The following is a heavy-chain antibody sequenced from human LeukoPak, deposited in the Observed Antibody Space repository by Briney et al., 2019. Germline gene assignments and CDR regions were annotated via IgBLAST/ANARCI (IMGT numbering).Heavy chain of an antibody. CDR1: GYSISSGYY. J-gene: IGHJ5*02. CDR2: IYHSGST. V-gene: IGHV4-38-2*02. Sequence: SEXLSLTCTVSGYSISSGYYWGWSRQPPGKGVEWIGSIYHSGSTYYNPSLKSRVTISVDTSNNQFSLKLSSVTAADTAVYYCARDFPWYYDFWSGYQNWFDPWGQGTLVTVSS. CDR3: ARDFPWYYDFWSGYQNWFDP. D-gene: IGHD3-3*01.